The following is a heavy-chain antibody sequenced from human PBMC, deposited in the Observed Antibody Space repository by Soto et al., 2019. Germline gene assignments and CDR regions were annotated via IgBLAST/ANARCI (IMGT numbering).Heavy chain of an antibody. CDR1: GGSFSGYY. CDR3: ARVTTLGYCSGGSCYHFDY. CDR2: INHSGST. J-gene: IGHJ4*02. V-gene: IGHV4-34*01. D-gene: IGHD2-15*01. Sequence: SQTLSLTCAVYGGSFSGYYWSWIRQPPGKGLEWIGEINHSGSTNYNPSLKSRVTISVDTSKNQFSLKLSSVTAADTAVYYCARVTTLGYCSGGSCYHFDYWGQGTLVTVSS.